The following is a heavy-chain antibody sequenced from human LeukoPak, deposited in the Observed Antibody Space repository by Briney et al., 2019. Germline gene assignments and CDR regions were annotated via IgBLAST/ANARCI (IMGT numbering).Heavy chain of an antibody. Sequence: ASVKVSCKASGYAFTSYYMHWVRQAPGQGLEWMGIINPSGGSTSYAQKFQGRVTMTRDTSTSTVYMELSSLRSEDTAVYYCIAVAANDAFDIWGQGTMVTVSS. V-gene: IGHV1-46*01. CDR3: IAVAANDAFDI. CDR1: GYAFTSYY. D-gene: IGHD6-19*01. J-gene: IGHJ3*02. CDR2: INPSGGST.